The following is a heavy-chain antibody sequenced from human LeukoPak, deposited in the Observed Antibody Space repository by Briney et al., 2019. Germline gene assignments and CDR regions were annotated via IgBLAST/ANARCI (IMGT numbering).Heavy chain of an antibody. CDR1: GGSISSYY. V-gene: IGHV4-59*01. D-gene: IGHD1-26*01. Sequence: SETLSLTCTVSGGSISSYYWIWIRQPQGKGLEWLGYIYYSGSTNYNPPLKSRFAISVDTSKNQFSLKLSSVTAADTAVYYCARGRTIWEVDYWGQGTLVTVSS. J-gene: IGHJ4*02. CDR3: ARGRTIWEVDY. CDR2: IYYSGST.